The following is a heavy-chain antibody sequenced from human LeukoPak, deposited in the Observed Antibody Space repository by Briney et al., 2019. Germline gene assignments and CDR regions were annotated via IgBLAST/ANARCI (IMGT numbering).Heavy chain of an antibody. CDR2: ISDAGIT. V-gene: IGHV3-53*01. CDR3: ARVFNI. J-gene: IGHJ3*02. CDR1: GFLVSDDY. Sequence: PGGSLRLSCAASGFLVSDDYMSWVRQAPGKGLEWASTISDAGITYYADSVKGRFTISRDNSKNTLYLQMNNLRVEDTAVYYCARVFNIWGQGTMVTVFS.